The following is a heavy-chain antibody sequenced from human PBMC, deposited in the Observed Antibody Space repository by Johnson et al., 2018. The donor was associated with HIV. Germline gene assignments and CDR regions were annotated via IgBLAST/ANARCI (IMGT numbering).Heavy chain of an antibody. CDR2: IRSK. CDR1: GFTFSDYY. Sequence: QVHLVESGGGLVKPGGSLRLSCAASGFTFSDYYMSWIRQAPGKGLEWVGFIRSKSYVDSVKGRFTISRDNAKNSVYLQMNSLRADDTAVYYCARSVALVRGAFDIWGQGTIVTVSS. V-gene: IGHV3-11*01. J-gene: IGHJ3*02. D-gene: IGHD2-21*01. CDR3: ARSVALVRGAFDI.